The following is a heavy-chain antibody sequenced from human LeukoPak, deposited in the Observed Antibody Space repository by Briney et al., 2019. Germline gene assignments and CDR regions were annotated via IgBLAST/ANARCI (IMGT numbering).Heavy chain of an antibody. CDR2: IIPILGIA. D-gene: IGHD3-10*01. CDR3: ARHPPGGPGLY. J-gene: IGHJ4*02. V-gene: IGHV1-69*04. Sequence: SVKVSCKASGYTFTSYAISWVRQAPGQGLEWMGRIIPILGIANYAQKFQGRVTITADKSTSTAYMELSSLRSEDTAVYYCARHPPGGPGLYWGQGTLVTVSS. CDR1: GYTFTSYA.